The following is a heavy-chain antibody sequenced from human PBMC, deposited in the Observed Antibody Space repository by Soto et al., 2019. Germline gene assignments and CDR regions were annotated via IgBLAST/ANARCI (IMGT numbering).Heavy chain of an antibody. D-gene: IGHD2-2*01. Sequence: QVQLQESGPGLVRPSQTLSLTCAVSGGSLSSGNFYWNWIRQHPGKGLEWIGYIYYSGSTYYNPSLNSRVNISVDTSNNQFSLKLGSVTAADTAVYYCAREVPAAMGGVPYYYMDVWGKGTTVTVSS. V-gene: IGHV4-31*11. CDR1: GGSLSSGNFY. J-gene: IGHJ6*03. CDR3: AREVPAAMGGVPYYYMDV. CDR2: IYYSGST.